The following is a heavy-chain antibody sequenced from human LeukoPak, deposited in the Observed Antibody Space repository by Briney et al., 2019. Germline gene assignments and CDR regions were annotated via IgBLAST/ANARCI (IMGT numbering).Heavy chain of an antibody. V-gene: IGHV1-69*04. J-gene: IGHJ4*02. CDR1: GGTFSSYA. CDR2: IIPILGIA. D-gene: IGHD2-2*01. CDR3: ARLAGYCSSTSCPDY. Sequence: SVKVSCKASGGTFSSYAISWVRQAPGQGLEWMGRIIPILGIANYAQKFQGRVTITAGKSTSTAYMELSSLRSEDTAVYYCARLAGYCSSTSCPDYWGQGTLVTVSS.